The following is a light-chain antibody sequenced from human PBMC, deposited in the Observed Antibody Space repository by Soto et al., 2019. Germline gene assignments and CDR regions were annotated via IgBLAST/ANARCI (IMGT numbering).Light chain of an antibody. CDR1: QSLLQSNGYNY. CDR3: MQPLQAPRT. J-gene: IGKJ1*01. CDR2: LAS. Sequence: EIVMTQSPLSLPVTPGEPASISCRSSQSLLQSNGYNYLDWYLQRPGQSPQLLIFLASHRASGVPDRVSGSGSGTDFTLKISSVEAEDFGVYYCMQPLQAPRTFGQGTRVEIK. V-gene: IGKV2-28*01.